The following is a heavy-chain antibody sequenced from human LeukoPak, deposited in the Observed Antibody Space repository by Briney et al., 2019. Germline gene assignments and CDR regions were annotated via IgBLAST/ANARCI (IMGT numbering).Heavy chain of an antibody. V-gene: IGHV3-23*01. J-gene: IGHJ4*02. CDR3: AKAAAAPGFDF. Sequence: GGSLRLSCAASGFTSSSYALNWVRQAPGKGLEWVATVSGSGDRMYHAGSVKGRFTISRDNSKNTIYLQVNSLRAEDTALYYCAKAAAAPGFDFWGQGTLVTVSS. CDR2: VSGSGDRM. CDR1: GFTSSSYA. D-gene: IGHD6-13*01.